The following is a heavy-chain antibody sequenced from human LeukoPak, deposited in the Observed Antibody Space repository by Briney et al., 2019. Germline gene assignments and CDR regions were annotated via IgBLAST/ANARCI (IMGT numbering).Heavy chain of an antibody. D-gene: IGHD3-10*01. CDR1: GGSISGYS. Sequence: SETLSLTCTVSGGSISGYSWTWIRQPPGQGLDWIGYFHNSSTTSYNPSLTGRVIISVDTALDQISLKPTSVTAADTAVYYCARGHLGSSPWGQGTLVTVSS. CDR2: FHNSSTT. J-gene: IGHJ5*02. CDR3: ARGHLGSSP. V-gene: IGHV4-59*01.